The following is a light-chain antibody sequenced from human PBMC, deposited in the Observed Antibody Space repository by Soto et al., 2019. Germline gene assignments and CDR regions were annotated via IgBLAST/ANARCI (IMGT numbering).Light chain of an antibody. J-gene: IGKJ5*01. V-gene: IGKV3-11*01. Sequence: EIVLTQSPATLSAYPVERANLSCRASESVLDYLAWFQQRPGQSPRLLIYGPATRATGIPGRFRGSGSGTDFTLNIASLEPEDSAFYFCQQRSNWPPTFGQGTRLEIK. CDR3: QQRSNWPPT. CDR2: GPA. CDR1: ESVLDY.